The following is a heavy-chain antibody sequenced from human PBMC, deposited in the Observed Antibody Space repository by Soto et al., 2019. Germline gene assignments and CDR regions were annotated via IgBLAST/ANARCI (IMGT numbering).Heavy chain of an antibody. CDR3: VKGGWLDDY. Sequence: EVQLLESGGGLAQPGGSLRLSCAASGFSFSSYEMSWVRQTPGKGLEWVSFIGASGGSTYYADSVTGRFTVSRDNSISILYLQMNSLRADDTALYYCVKGGWLDDYGGQGTLVTVSS. V-gene: IGHV3-23*01. CDR2: IGASGGST. J-gene: IGHJ4*02. CDR1: GFSFSSYE. D-gene: IGHD5-12*01.